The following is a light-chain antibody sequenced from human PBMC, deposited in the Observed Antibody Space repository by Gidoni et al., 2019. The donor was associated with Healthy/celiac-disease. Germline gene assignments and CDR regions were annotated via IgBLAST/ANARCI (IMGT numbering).Light chain of an antibody. Sequence: DIQITQSPSTLSASVGDRVTIPCRASQSISSWLAWYQQNPGKPPKLLIYKVSSLASGVPSRFSGSGSGTEFTLTISSLQPDDFATYYCQQYKSYAPTFGQGTKVEIK. CDR3: QQYKSYAPT. CDR1: QSISSW. J-gene: IGKJ1*01. CDR2: KVS. V-gene: IGKV1-5*03.